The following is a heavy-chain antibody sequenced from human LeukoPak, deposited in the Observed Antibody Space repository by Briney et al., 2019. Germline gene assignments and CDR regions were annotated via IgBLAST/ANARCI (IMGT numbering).Heavy chain of an antibody. CDR2: IIPIFGTA. J-gene: IGHJ3*02. CDR3: ARRQYYYDSSGYYKSVAFDI. Sequence: ASVKVSCKASGGTFSSYAIGWVRQAPGQGLEWMGGIIPIFGTANYAQKFQGRVTITADKSTSTAYMELSSLRSEDTAVYYCARRQYYYDSSGYYKSVAFDIWGQGTMVTVSS. V-gene: IGHV1-69*06. D-gene: IGHD3-22*01. CDR1: GGTFSSYA.